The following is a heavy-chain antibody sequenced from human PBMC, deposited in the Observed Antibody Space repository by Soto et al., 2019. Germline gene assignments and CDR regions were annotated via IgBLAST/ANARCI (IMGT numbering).Heavy chain of an antibody. V-gene: IGHV3-23*01. D-gene: IGHD6-19*01. Sequence: EVQLLESGGGLVQPGGSLRLSCAASGFTFSNFAMSWVRQAPGKGLEWVSPISGTGAITYYADSVKGRFTISRDNSKNTLYVQMNSLRAEDTAVYYCAKGNPSSGWLDWGQGTLVAV. CDR3: AKGNPSSGWLD. CDR2: ISGTGAIT. J-gene: IGHJ4*02. CDR1: GFTFSNFA.